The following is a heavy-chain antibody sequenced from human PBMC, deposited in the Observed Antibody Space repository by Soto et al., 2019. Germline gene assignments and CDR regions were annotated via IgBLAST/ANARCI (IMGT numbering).Heavy chain of an antibody. V-gene: IGHV3-23*01. CDR2: ISGSGGSA. D-gene: IGHD2-2*01. J-gene: IGHJ5*02. CDR3: AKDPYSGVLVPVAIGFDP. CDR1: GFTFSNYA. Sequence: PXESLLLSCAASGFTFSNYAMTWVRQGPGKGLEWVSAISGSGGSAYYADSVKGRFTISRDNSKNTLYLQMNSLRADDSGVYYCAKDPYSGVLVPVAIGFDPWGPGTLVTVSS.